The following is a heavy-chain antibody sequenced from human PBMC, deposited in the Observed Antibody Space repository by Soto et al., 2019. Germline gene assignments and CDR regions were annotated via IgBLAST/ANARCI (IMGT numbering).Heavy chain of an antibody. CDR1: GFPFSSYA. Sequence: GGSLRLSFAASGFPFSSYAMNWVRQAPGKRLEWVSDISGSGYITYYADSVKGRFIISRDNSKNTLYLQMNSLRAEDTATYYCVKERYGSGSYPYFDYWGQGTPVTVSS. CDR3: VKERYGSGSYPYFDY. V-gene: IGHV3-23*01. J-gene: IGHJ4*02. D-gene: IGHD3-10*01. CDR2: ISGSGYIT.